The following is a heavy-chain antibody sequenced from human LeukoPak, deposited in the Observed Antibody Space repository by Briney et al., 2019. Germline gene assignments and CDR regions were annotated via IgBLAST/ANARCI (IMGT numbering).Heavy chain of an antibody. V-gene: IGHV5-51*01. J-gene: IGHJ5*02. Sequence: RGESLKISCKGSGYSFASYWIGWVRQMPGKGLEWMGIIYPGDSDTRYRPSFQGQVTISADKSINTAYLQWSSLKASDTAMYYCARRQCGGSCYRFDPWGQGTLVTVSS. CDR3: ARRQCGGSCYRFDP. CDR1: GYSFASYW. CDR2: IYPGDSDT. D-gene: IGHD2-15*01.